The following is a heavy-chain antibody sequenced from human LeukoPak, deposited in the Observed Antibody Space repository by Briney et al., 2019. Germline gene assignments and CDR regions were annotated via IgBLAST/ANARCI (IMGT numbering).Heavy chain of an antibody. V-gene: IGHV1-46*01. J-gene: IGHJ1*01. D-gene: IGHD5-18*01. CDR3: ARDYSYGYHFQH. CDR1: GYTFTSYY. Sequence: ASVKVSRKASGYTFTSYYMHWVRQPPGQGLEWMGIINPSGGSTSYAQKFQGRVTMTRDTSTSTVYMELSSLRSEDTAVYYCARDYSYGYHFQHWGQGTLVTVSS. CDR2: INPSGGST.